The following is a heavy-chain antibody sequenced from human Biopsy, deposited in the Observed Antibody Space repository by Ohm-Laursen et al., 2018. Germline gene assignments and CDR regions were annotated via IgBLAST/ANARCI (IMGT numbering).Heavy chain of an antibody. Sequence: SETLSLTCSVYGGSFTGYSWNWIRQPAGKGLEWIGRIYASETTHFNPSLRSRLIMSVDTSRNQFSLRLSSVTAADTAIYYCAREFTYNYGAKGALDIWGQGTKVTVSS. J-gene: IGHJ3*02. V-gene: IGHV4-4*07. CDR3: AREFTYNYGAKGALDI. CDR2: IYASETT. CDR1: GGSFTGYS. D-gene: IGHD4/OR15-4a*01.